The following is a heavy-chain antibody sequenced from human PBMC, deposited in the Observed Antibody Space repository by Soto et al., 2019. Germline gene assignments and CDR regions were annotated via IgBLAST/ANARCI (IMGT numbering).Heavy chain of an antibody. V-gene: IGHV3-23*01. CDR1: GFTFSSYA. D-gene: IGHD6-13*01. CDR3: AKALAAAVGRPRTPFDY. CDR2: ISGSGGST. J-gene: IGHJ4*02. Sequence: GGSLRLSCAASGFTFSSYAMSWVRQAPGKGLEWVSAISGSGGSTYYAVSVKGRFTISRDNSKNTLYLQMNSLRAEDTAVYYCAKALAAAVGRPRTPFDYWGQGTLVTVSS.